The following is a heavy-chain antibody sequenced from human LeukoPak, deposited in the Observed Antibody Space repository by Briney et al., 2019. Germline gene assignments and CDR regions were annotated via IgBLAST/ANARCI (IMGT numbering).Heavy chain of an antibody. J-gene: IGHJ4*02. Sequence: SETLSLTCTVSGGSISSYYWSWIRQPPGKGLEWIGYIYYSGSTNYNPPLKSRVTISVDTSKNQFTLKLSSVTAADTAVYYCARHRWFGEDENDYWGQGTLVTVSS. CDR3: ARHRWFGEDENDY. CDR1: GGSISSYY. D-gene: IGHD3-10*01. CDR2: IYYSGST. V-gene: IGHV4-59*08.